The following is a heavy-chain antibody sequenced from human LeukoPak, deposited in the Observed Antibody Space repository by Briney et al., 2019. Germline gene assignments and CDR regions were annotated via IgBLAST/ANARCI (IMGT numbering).Heavy chain of an antibody. CDR1: GGSISSYY. J-gene: IGHJ6*03. CDR3: AKGDYYNMDV. V-gene: IGHV4-39*07. Sequence: SETLSLTCTVSGGSISSYYWSWIRQPPGKGLEWIGSIYYSGSAYYNPSLKSRVTISVETSKNQFSLKLSSVTAADTAVYYCAKGDYYNMDVWGKGTTVTVSS. CDR2: IYYSGSA.